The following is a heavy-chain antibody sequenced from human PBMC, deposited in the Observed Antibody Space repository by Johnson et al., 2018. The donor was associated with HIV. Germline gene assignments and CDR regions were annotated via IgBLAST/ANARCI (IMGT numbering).Heavy chain of an antibody. J-gene: IGHJ3*02. Sequence: QVQLVESGGGVVQPGRSLRLSCAASGFTFSSYGMHWVRQAPGKGLEWVAVIWYDGSNKYYADSVKGRFTISRDNSKNTLYLQMNSLRVEDTAVYYCAKYIGATLDAFDIWGQGTMVTVSS. CDR1: GFTFSSYG. V-gene: IGHV3-33*06. D-gene: IGHD3-10*01. CDR3: AKYIGATLDAFDI. CDR2: IWYDGSNK.